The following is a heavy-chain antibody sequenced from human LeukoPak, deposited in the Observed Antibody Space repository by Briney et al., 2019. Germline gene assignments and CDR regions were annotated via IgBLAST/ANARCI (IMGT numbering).Heavy chain of an antibody. CDR3: AAGQRGSGIMVPGA. J-gene: IGHJ5*02. V-gene: IGHV1-58*02. CDR1: GFTFTSSA. Sequence: GASVKVSCKASGFTFTSSAIQWVRQARGQRLEWIGWIVVGSGNTSYAQKFQERVTITRDMSTNTAYMELSSLRSEDTAVYYCAAGQRGSGIMVPGAWGQGTLVTVSS. D-gene: IGHD3-10*01. CDR2: IVVGSGNT.